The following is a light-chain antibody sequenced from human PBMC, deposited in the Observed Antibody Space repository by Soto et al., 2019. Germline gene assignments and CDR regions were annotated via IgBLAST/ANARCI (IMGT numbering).Light chain of an antibody. V-gene: IGLV1-40*01. CDR1: SSNIGAGYD. CDR2: GNS. Sequence: QAVVTQPPSVSGAPGHRVTISCTGSSSNIGAGYDVHWYQQLPGTAPKLLIYGNSNRPSGVPDRFSGSKSGTSASLAITGLQAEDEADYYCQSYDSSLSGFYVFGTGTKVTVL. CDR3: QSYDSSLSGFYV. J-gene: IGLJ1*01.